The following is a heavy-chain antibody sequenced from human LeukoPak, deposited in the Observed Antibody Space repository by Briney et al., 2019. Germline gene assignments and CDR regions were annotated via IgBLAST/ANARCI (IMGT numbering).Heavy chain of an antibody. CDR1: GFTFSGSA. CDR3: TSFYDFWSTTEPY. CDR2: IRSKANSYAT. J-gene: IGHJ4*02. V-gene: IGHV3-73*01. D-gene: IGHD3-3*01. Sequence: GGSLRLSCAASGFTFSGSAMHWVRQASGKGLEWVGRIRSKANSYATAYAASAKGRFTISRDDSKNTAYLQMNSLKTEDTAVYYCTSFYDFWSTTEPYWGQGTLVTVSS.